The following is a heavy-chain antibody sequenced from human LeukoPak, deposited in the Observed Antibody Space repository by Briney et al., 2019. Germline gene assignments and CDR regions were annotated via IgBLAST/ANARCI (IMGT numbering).Heavy chain of an antibody. J-gene: IGHJ6*04. CDR2: IYYSGST. Sequence: SQTLSLTCTVSGGSISSSSYYWGWLRQPPGKGLEWIGSIYYSGSTYYNPSLKSRVTISVDTSKNQFSLKRSSVTAADTAVYYCARVRYYDFWSGTPDSLDVWGKGTTVTVSS. D-gene: IGHD3-3*01. CDR1: GGSISSSSYY. V-gene: IGHV4-39*01. CDR3: ARVRYYDFWSGTPDSLDV.